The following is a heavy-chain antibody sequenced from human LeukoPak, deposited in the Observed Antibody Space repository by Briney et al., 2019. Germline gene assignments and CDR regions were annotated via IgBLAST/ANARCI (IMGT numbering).Heavy chain of an antibody. D-gene: IGHD2-15*01. J-gene: IGHJ4*02. CDR3: ARAYCTGGSCYTEPHFDY. CDR1: GYTFTGYY. Sequence: WASVKVSCKASGYTFTGYYMHWVRQAPGQGLEWMGWINPNSGGTNYAQKFQGWVTMTRDTSISTAYMELSRLRSDDTAVYYCARAYCTGGSCYTEPHFDYWGQGSLVIVSS. CDR2: INPNSGGT. V-gene: IGHV1-2*04.